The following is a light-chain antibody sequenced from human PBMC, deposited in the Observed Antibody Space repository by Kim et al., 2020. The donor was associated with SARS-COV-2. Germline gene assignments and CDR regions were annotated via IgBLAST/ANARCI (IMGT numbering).Light chain of an antibody. Sequence: LSPGQTASITCSGDKLGDKYACWYQQKPGQSPVLVIYQDSKRPSGIPELFSGSNSGNTATLTISGTQAMDEADYYCQAWDSSTAVFGGGTQLTVL. CDR2: QDS. CDR3: QAWDSSTAV. CDR1: KLGDKY. J-gene: IGLJ3*02. V-gene: IGLV3-1*01.